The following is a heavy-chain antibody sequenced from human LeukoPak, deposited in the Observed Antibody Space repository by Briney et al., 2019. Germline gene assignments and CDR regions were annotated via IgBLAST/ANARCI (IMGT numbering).Heavy chain of an antibody. CDR1: GFTFSRYG. J-gene: IGHJ4*02. CDR3: AKDVRFAAGLDY. D-gene: IGHD6-13*01. Sequence: GRSLRLSCAASGFTFSRYGMHWVRQAPGKGLEWVAVISYDGRNEYYADSVKGRFTISRDNSKNTLSLQVNSLRVEDTAVYYCAKDVRFAAGLDYWGQGTLVTVST. V-gene: IGHV3-30*18. CDR2: ISYDGRNE.